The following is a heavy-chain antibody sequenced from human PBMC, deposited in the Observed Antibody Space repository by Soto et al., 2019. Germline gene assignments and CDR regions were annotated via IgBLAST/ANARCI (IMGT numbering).Heavy chain of an antibody. V-gene: IGHV3-30-3*01. CDR2: ISYDGNNK. D-gene: IGHD2-2*01. CDR3: ARASCSSTRWYARFDY. J-gene: IGHJ4*02. CDR1: GFTFSSYA. Sequence: QVQLVESGGGVVQPGRSLRLSCAASGFTFSSYAMHCVRQAPGKGLEWVAVISYDGNNKYYEDSVKGRFTISRDNSKNTLYLQMNGLRAEDTAVYYCARASCSSTRWYARFDYWGQGTLVTVSS.